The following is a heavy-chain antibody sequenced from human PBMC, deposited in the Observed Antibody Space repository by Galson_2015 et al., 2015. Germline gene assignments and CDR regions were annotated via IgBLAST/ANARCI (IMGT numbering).Heavy chain of an antibody. Sequence: SLRLSCAASGFTFDDYAMHWVRQAPGKGLEWVSGISWNSGSIGYADSVKGRFTISRDNAKNSLYLQMNSLRAEDTALYYCAKDIVRFLAPEYFDLWGRGTLVTVSS. CDR3: AKDIVRFLAPEYFDL. D-gene: IGHD2-21*01. CDR1: GFTFDDYA. V-gene: IGHV3-9*01. J-gene: IGHJ2*01. CDR2: ISWNSGSI.